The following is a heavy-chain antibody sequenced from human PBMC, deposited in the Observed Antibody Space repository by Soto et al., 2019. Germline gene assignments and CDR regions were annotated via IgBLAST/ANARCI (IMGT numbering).Heavy chain of an antibody. J-gene: IGHJ4*02. Sequence: PGGSLRLSCVASGFTFSSYSMNWVRQAPGKGLEWVSSISSSSSYIYYADSVKGRFTISRDNAKNSLYLQMNSLRAEDTAVYYCARDGKWEPPPFDYWGQGTLVTVPS. V-gene: IGHV3-21*01. CDR3: ARDGKWEPPPFDY. CDR1: GFTFSSYS. D-gene: IGHD1-26*01. CDR2: ISSSSSYI.